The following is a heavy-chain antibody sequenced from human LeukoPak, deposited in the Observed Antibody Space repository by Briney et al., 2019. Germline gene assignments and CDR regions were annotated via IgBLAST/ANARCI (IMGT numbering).Heavy chain of an antibody. Sequence: GRSLRLSCAASGFTFSSYGMHWVRQAPGKGLEWVAVIWYDGSNKYYADSVKGRFTISRDNSKSTLYLQMNSLRAEDTAVYYCARVNWGNGMDVWGQGTTVTVSS. J-gene: IGHJ6*02. V-gene: IGHV3-33*01. CDR3: ARVNWGNGMDV. CDR1: GFTFSSYG. D-gene: IGHD7-27*01. CDR2: IWYDGSNK.